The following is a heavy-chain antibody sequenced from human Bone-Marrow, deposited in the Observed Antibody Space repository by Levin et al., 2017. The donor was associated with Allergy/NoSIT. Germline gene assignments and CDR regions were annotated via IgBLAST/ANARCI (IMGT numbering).Heavy chain of an antibody. D-gene: IGHD1/OR15-1a*01. CDR1: GYSISEYA. J-gene: IGHJ3*01. Sequence: GGSLRLSCAVSGYSISEYAMAWVRQAPGKGLEWVSEITGGGFNTYYGDSVKGRFTVSKDDSKDMLYLDLSSLRVEDTAVYYCAKKQGGTSDFSFDVWGQGTMVTVSS. V-gene: IGHV3-23*01. CDR3: AKKQGGTSDFSFDV. CDR2: ITGGGFNT.